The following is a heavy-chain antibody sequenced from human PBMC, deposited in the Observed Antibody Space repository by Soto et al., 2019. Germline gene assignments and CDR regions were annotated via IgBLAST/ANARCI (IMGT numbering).Heavy chain of an antibody. CDR1: GYTFSTYG. V-gene: IGHV1-18*01. D-gene: IGHD1-1*01. J-gene: IGHJ5*02. CDR3: AGDWKGAEGFEP. CDR2: IGADNGDT. Sequence: QVQLVQSGAEVKKPGASVKVSCKASGYTFSTYGFSWVRQAPGQGLEWMGWIGADNGDTNYAQNFQGRVTMTTDTSTTTSYMELRSLTSDATAVYFCAGDWKGAEGFEPWGQGTLVTVSS.